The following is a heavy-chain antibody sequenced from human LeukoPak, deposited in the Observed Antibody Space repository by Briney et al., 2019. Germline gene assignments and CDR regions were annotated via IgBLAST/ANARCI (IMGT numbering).Heavy chain of an antibody. CDR1: GFTFSNSY. CDR2: IKEDGSAK. Sequence: GGSLRLSCAASGFTFSNSYMSWVRQAPGKGLEWVATIKEDGSAKYYVDSVRGRFSISRDNAKNSLYLQMNSLSAEDTAVYYCARNSNFDTHDYWGQGTLVTVPS. V-gene: IGHV3-7*01. J-gene: IGHJ4*02. D-gene: IGHD3-22*01. CDR3: ARNSNFDTHDY.